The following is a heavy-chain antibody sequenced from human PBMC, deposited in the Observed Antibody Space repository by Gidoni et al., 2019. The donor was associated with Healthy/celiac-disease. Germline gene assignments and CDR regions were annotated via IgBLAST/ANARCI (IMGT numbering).Heavy chain of an antibody. V-gene: IGHV2-26*01. J-gene: IGHJ4*02. CDR2: IFSNDEK. D-gene: IGHD5-12*01. Sequence: QVTLKESGPVLVKPTETLTLTCTVSGFSLSNARLGVSWIRQPPGKALEWLAHIFSNDEKSYSTSLKSRLTISKDTSKSQVVLTMTNMDPVDTATYYCARILFWDGYNNYGGYYFDYWGQGTLVTVSS. CDR1: GFSLSNARLG. CDR3: ARILFWDGYNNYGGYYFDY.